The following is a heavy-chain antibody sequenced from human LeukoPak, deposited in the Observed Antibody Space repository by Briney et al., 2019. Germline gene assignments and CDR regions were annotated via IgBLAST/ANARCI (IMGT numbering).Heavy chain of an antibody. J-gene: IGHJ4*02. CDR1: GASTSSDY. CDR3: ARDVGATTSYFDY. D-gene: IGHD1-26*01. Sequence: SETLSLTCTVSGASTSSDYWSWIRQPPGQGLGWIAHVYYSGSTNYNPSLKSRVTISLDTSKNQFSLKLSSVTAADTAVYYCARDVGATTSYFDYWGQGTLVTVSS. CDR2: VYYSGST. V-gene: IGHV4-59*01.